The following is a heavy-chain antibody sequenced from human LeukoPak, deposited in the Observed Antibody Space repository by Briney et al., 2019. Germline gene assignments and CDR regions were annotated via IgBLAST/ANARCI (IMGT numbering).Heavy chain of an antibody. Sequence: GGSLRLSCVASGFTLSDHNMDWVRQATGKGLEWVGRSRKRGNKYVTENAASVKGRFTISRDDSNNSLYLQMNSLRTEDTAVYYCAREGYNYGSDAFDIWGQGTMVTVSS. D-gene: IGHD5-18*01. CDR3: AREGYNYGSDAFDI. V-gene: IGHV3-72*01. CDR2: SRKRGNKYVT. CDR1: GFTLSDHN. J-gene: IGHJ3*02.